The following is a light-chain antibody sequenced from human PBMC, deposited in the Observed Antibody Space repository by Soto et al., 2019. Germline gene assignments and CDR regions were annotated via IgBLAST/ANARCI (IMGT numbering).Light chain of an antibody. Sequence: VMTQSPATLSVSPGEGATLSCWASQSVGRSLAWYQQKPGQAPRLLMFDSSTRATGIPAKFSGSGSGTEFTLTISSLQSEDFAIYYCQQYYDWPLTFGPGTKLDI. CDR3: QQYYDWPLT. V-gene: IGKV3-15*01. CDR2: DSS. J-gene: IGKJ3*01. CDR1: QSVGRS.